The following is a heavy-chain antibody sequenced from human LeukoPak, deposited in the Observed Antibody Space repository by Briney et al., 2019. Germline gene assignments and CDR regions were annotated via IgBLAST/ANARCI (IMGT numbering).Heavy chain of an antibody. V-gene: IGHV1-46*01. CDR1: GYTVTSHY. Sequence: ASVKVSCKASGYTVTSHYMHWVRQAPGQGLEWMGMINPSGGSTSYAQNFQGRVTMTRDTSTSTVYMELSSLRSEDTAVYYCVRDISGWAGNDYWGQGTLVTVSS. D-gene: IGHD6-19*01. J-gene: IGHJ4*02. CDR3: VRDISGWAGNDY. CDR2: INPSGGST.